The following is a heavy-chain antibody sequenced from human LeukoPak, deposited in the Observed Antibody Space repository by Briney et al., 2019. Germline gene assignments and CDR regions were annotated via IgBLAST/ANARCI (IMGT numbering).Heavy chain of an antibody. CDR3: ARGRRSGSYRYYYYMDV. Sequence: SETLSRTCAVYGGSFSGYYWSWIRRPPGKGLEWIGEINHSGSTNYNPSLKSRVTISVDTSKNQFSLKLSSVTAADTAVYYCARGRRSGSYRYYYYMDVWGKGTTVTVSS. J-gene: IGHJ6*03. D-gene: IGHD1-26*01. V-gene: IGHV4-34*01. CDR2: INHSGST. CDR1: GGSFSGYY.